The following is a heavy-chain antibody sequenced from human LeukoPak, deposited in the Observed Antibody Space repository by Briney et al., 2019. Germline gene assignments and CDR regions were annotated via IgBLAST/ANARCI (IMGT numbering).Heavy chain of an antibody. D-gene: IGHD6-13*01. J-gene: IGHJ4*02. CDR1: GGSISSSSYY. CDR3: ARDHSSSWPRYGQYYFDY. CDR2: IYYSGST. Sequence: PSETLSLTCTVSGGSISSSSYYWGWIRQPPGKGLEWIGSIYYSGSTYYNPSLKSRVTISVDTSKNQFPLKLGSVTAADTAVYYCARDHSSSWPRYGQYYFDYWGQGTLVTVSS. V-gene: IGHV4-39*06.